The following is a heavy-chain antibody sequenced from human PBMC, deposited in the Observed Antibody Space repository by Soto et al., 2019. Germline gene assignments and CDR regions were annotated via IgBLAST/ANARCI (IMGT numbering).Heavy chain of an antibody. CDR1: GGSISSSSYY. CDR2: IYYSGST. J-gene: IGHJ5*02. CDR3: ARRWVTMVRGVNLNWFDP. Sequence: QLQLQESGPGLVKPSETLSLTCTVSGGSISSSSYYWGWIRQPPGKGLEWIGSIYYSGSTYYNPSLKSRVTISVDTSKNQFSLKLSSVTAADTAVYYCARRWVTMVRGVNLNWFDPWGQGTLVTVSS. D-gene: IGHD3-10*01. V-gene: IGHV4-39*01.